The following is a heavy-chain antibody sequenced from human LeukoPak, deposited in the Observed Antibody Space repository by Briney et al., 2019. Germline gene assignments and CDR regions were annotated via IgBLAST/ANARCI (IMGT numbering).Heavy chain of an antibody. D-gene: IGHD3-3*01. CDR1: GFTFSSYA. V-gene: IGHV3-23*01. CDR2: ISGSGGST. J-gene: IGHJ4*02. CDR3: ARSPNSITIFGVDLYATPYYFDY. Sequence: PGGSLRLSCAASGFTFSSYAMSWVRQAPGKGLEWVSAISGSGGSTYYADSVKGRFTISRDNSKNTLYLQMNSLRSEDTAVYYCARSPNSITIFGVDLYATPYYFDYWGQGTLVTVSS.